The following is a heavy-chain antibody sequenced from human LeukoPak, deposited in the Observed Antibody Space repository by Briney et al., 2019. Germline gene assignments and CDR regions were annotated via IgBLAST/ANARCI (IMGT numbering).Heavy chain of an antibody. D-gene: IGHD5-24*01. V-gene: IGHV4-39*01. J-gene: IGHJ5*02. CDR3: VRGGNNYNIRFDL. Sequence: SETLSLTCSVSGDSISNNNYFWGWIRQPPGKGLEWIGSVYYSVRTYYNPSLKRRVTLSVDTTKNQFSLRVNSVTATDTAVYYCVRGGNNYNIRFDLWGKGIRVTVSS. CDR1: GDSISNNNYF. CDR2: VYYSVRT.